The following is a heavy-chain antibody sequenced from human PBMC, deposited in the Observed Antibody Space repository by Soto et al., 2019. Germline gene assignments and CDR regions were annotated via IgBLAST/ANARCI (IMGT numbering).Heavy chain of an antibody. Sequence: QLQLQESGSGLVKPSQTLSLTCAVSGGSISSGGYSWSWIRQPAGKGLEWIGYIYHSGGTYYNPSLRSRVTISLDRSKNQFSLKLSSVTAADTAVYYCARFYGDYTNWFDPWGQGTLVTVSS. CDR2: IYHSGGT. CDR3: ARFYGDYTNWFDP. J-gene: IGHJ5*02. CDR1: GGSISSGGYS. V-gene: IGHV4-30-2*01. D-gene: IGHD4-17*01.